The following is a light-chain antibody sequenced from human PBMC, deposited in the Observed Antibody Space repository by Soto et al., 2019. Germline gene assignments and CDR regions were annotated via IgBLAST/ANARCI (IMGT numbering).Light chain of an antibody. CDR3: SSYTSSSTYV. J-gene: IGLJ1*01. V-gene: IGLV2-14*01. CDR2: EVS. Sequence: QSALTQPASVSGSLGQSITISCTGTSVDVGGYNYVSWYQHHPGKAPRLLIFEVSNRPSGVSNRFSGSKSGNTASLTISGLQAEDEADYYCSSYTSSSTYVFGTGTKVTVL. CDR1: SVDVGGYNY.